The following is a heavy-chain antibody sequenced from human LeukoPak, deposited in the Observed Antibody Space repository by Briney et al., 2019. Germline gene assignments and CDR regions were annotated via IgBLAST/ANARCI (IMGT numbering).Heavy chain of an antibody. V-gene: IGHV1-3*01. Sequence: ASVKVSCKASGYTFTSYAMHWVRQAPGQRLEWMGWINAGNGNTKYSQKFQGRVTITRDTSAGTAYMELSSLRSEDTAVYYCARGENVVVPAAMGPGFDYWGQGTLVTVSS. CDR2: INAGNGNT. CDR1: GYTFTSYA. D-gene: IGHD2-2*01. CDR3: ARGENVVVPAAMGPGFDY. J-gene: IGHJ4*02.